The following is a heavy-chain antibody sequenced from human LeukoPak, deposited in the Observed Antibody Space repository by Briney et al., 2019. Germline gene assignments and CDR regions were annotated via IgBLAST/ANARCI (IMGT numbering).Heavy chain of an antibody. CDR3: ARGTDPFRYGSGSYYNVGYFQH. Sequence: GGSLRLSCAASGFTFDDYAMHWVRQAPGKGLEWVSGISWNSGSIGYADSVKGRFTISRDNAKNSLYLQMNSLRAEDTAVYYCARGTDPFRYGSGSYYNVGYFQHWGQGTLVTVSS. D-gene: IGHD3-10*01. V-gene: IGHV3-9*01. CDR1: GFTFDDYA. J-gene: IGHJ1*01. CDR2: ISWNSGSI.